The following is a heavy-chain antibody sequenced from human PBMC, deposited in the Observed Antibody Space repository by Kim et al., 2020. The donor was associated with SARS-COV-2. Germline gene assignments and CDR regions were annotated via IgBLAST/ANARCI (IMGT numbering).Heavy chain of an antibody. J-gene: IGHJ4*01. V-gene: IGHV3-30*18. CDR2: ISYDGSNK. D-gene: IGHD3-22*01. Sequence: GGSLRLSCAASGFTFSSYGMHWVRQAPGKGLEWVAVISYDGSNKYYADSVKGRFTISRDNSKNTLYLQMNSLRAEDTAVYYCAKVLVSNGFDYWGQGTMVTVSS. CDR1: GFTFSSYG. CDR3: AKVLVSNGFDY.